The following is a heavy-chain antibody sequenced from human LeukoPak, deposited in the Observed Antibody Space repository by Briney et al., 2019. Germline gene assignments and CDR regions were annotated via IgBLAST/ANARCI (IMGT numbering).Heavy chain of an antibody. Sequence: PGGSLRLSCEVSGFTFSSYHMNWVRQAPGKGLEWVSSIGSSGSYIYYADSVKGRFTISRDNAKNSLYLQMNSLRAEDTAVYYCAREAAYCGGDCYPGPSDYWGQGTLVTVSS. CDR3: AREAAYCGGDCYPGPSDY. CDR1: GFTFSSYH. J-gene: IGHJ4*02. D-gene: IGHD2-21*02. V-gene: IGHV3-21*01. CDR2: IGSSGSYI.